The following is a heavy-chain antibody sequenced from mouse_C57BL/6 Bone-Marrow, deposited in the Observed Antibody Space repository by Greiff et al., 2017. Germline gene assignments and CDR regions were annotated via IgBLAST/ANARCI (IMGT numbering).Heavy chain of an antibody. D-gene: IGHD1-1*01. CDR2: ISSGGSYT. V-gene: IGHV5-6*01. Sequence: EVNLVESGGDLVKPGGSLKLSCAASGFTFSSYGMSWVRQTPDKRLEWVATISSGGSYTYYPDSVKGRFTISRDNAKNTLYLQMSSLKSEDTAMYYCAIYYYGSRSYAMDYWGQGTSVTVSS. CDR3: AIYYYGSRSYAMDY. CDR1: GFTFSSYG. J-gene: IGHJ4*01.